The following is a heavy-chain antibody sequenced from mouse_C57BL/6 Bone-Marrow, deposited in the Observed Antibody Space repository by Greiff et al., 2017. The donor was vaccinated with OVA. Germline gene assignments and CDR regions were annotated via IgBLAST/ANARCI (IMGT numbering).Heavy chain of an antibody. CDR3: TRSRYSNYFYAMYY. CDR1: GYTFPDYY. D-gene: IGHD2-5*01. CDR2: IYPGSGTT. V-gene: IGHV1-76*01. Sequence: VQLKESGAELVRPGASVKLSCKASGYTFPDYYINWVKQRPGQGLEWIARIYPGSGTTYYNEKFKGKATLTAEKSSSTAYMQLSSLTSEDSAVYCCTRSRYSNYFYAMYYWGQGTSVTVSS. J-gene: IGHJ4*01.